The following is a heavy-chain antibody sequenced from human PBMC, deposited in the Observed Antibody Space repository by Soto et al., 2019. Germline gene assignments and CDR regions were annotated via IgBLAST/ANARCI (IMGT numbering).Heavy chain of an antibody. CDR2: ISSSSSYT. V-gene: IGHV3-11*06. Sequence: QVQLVESGGGLGKPGGSLILSCAASGFTFSDYYMSWIRQAPGKGLEWVSYISSSSSYTNYEDSVKGRFTISRDNAKNALYLQMNSLRAEDTAVYYCARVLGTVTTFFDYWGQGTLVTVSS. D-gene: IGHD4-17*01. J-gene: IGHJ4*02. CDR3: ARVLGTVTTFFDY. CDR1: GFTFSDYY.